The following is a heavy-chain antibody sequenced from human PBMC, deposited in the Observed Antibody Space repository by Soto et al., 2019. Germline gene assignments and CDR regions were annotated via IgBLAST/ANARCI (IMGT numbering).Heavy chain of an antibody. V-gene: IGHV3-11*01. CDR3: ARVGITGTPSAFDI. D-gene: IGHD1-7*01. J-gene: IGHJ3*02. CDR1: GFTFSDYY. Sequence: KAGGSLRLSCAASGFTFSDYYMSWIRQAPGKGLEWVSYISSSGSTIYYADSVKGRFTISRDNAKNSLYLQMNSLRAEDTAVYYCARVGITGTPSAFDIWGQGTMVTVSS. CDR2: ISSSGSTI.